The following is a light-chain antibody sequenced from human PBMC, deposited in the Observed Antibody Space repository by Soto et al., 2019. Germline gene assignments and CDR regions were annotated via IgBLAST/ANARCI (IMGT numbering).Light chain of an antibody. J-gene: IGKJ4*01. V-gene: IGKV3-15*01. CDR1: QSVSSN. Sequence: EIVITQSPVTLSVSPGERATLSCRASQSVSSNLAWYQQRLGQAPRLLISGASTRATGFPARFSGSGSGTEFTLTISSXQSEDFAIYYCQQYNNWPLTFGGGTKVDTK. CDR3: QQYNNWPLT. CDR2: GAS.